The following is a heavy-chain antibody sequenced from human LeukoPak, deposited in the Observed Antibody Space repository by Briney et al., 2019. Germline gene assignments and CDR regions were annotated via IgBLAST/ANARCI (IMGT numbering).Heavy chain of an antibody. CDR3: TREDGSSWTRNNWFDP. Sequence: PGGSLRLSCAASGFTFSAYWMSWVCQAPGKGLEWVANIKQDGGGKYYVDSVKGRFVISRDNAKNSLYLQMNSLRAEDTAVYYCTREDGSSWTRNNWFDPWGQGTLVTVSS. V-gene: IGHV3-7*04. D-gene: IGHD6-13*01. CDR2: IKQDGGGK. CDR1: GFTFSAYW. J-gene: IGHJ5*02.